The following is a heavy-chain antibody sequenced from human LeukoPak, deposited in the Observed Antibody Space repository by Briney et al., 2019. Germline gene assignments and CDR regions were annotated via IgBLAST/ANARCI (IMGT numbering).Heavy chain of an antibody. D-gene: IGHD4-17*01. CDR1: GFTFISYA. Sequence: GGSLRLSCAASGFTFISYAMSWVRQAPGKGLEWVAVISYDGTNKYYADSVKGRFTISRDNSKNTLYLQMNSLKTDDTAVYYCANYGDYQYFDYWGQGTLVTVSS. V-gene: IGHV3-30*18. CDR3: ANYGDYQYFDY. J-gene: IGHJ4*02. CDR2: ISYDGTNK.